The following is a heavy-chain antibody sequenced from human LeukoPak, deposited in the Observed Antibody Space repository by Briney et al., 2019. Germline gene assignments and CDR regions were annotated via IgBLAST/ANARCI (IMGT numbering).Heavy chain of an antibody. D-gene: IGHD3-16*01. Sequence: KPSETLSLTCAVYGGSFSGYYWSWIRQPPGKGLEWIGEINHSGSTNYNPSLKSRVTISVDTSKNQFSLKLSSVTAADTAVYYCARHYIREGAFDIWGQGTMVTVSS. J-gene: IGHJ3*02. CDR3: ARHYIREGAFDI. CDR1: GGSFSGYY. CDR2: INHSGST. V-gene: IGHV4-34*01.